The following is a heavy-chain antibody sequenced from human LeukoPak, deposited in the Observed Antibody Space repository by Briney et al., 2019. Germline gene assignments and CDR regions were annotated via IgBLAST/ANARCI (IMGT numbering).Heavy chain of an antibody. CDR2: IYYSGST. CDR1: GGSISSGGYY. Sequence: SETLSLTCTVSGGSISSGGYYWSWIRQHPGKGLEWIGYIYYSGSTYYNPSLKSRVTISVDTSKNQFSLKLSFVTAADTAVYYCARSYGSGSYYSRSEAFFDYWGQGTLVTVSS. V-gene: IGHV4-31*03. J-gene: IGHJ4*02. CDR3: ARSYGSGSYYSRSEAFFDY. D-gene: IGHD3-10*01.